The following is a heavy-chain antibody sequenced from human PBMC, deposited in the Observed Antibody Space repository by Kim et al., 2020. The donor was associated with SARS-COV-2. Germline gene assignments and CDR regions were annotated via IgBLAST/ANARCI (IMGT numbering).Heavy chain of an antibody. J-gene: IGHJ6*02. CDR1: GYTFTSYA. CDR2: INTNTGNP. V-gene: IGHV7-4-1*01. D-gene: IGHD2-15*01. CDR3: ARGDIVVVVAATSLESYYYGMDV. Sequence: ASVKVSCKASGYTFTSYAMNWVRQAPGQGLEWMGWINTNTGNPTYAQGFTGRFVFSLDTSVSTAYLQICSLKAEDTAVYYCARGDIVVVVAATSLESYYYGMDVWGQGTTVTVSS.